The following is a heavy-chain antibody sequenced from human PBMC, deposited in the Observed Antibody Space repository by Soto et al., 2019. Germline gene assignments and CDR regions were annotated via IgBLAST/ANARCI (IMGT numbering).Heavy chain of an antibody. D-gene: IGHD1-26*01. Sequence: GGSLRLSCAASGFTFSSYSMNWVRQAPGKGLEWVSSISSSSSYIYYADSVKGRFTISRDNAKNSLYLQMNSLRAEDTAVYYCARDGGSYDSVYYYGMDVWGQGTTVTVSS. J-gene: IGHJ6*02. CDR1: GFTFSSYS. CDR3: ARDGGSYDSVYYYGMDV. V-gene: IGHV3-21*01. CDR2: ISSSSSYI.